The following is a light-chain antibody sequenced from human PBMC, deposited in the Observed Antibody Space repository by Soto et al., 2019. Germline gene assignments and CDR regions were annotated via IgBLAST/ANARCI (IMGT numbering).Light chain of an antibody. J-gene: IGKJ2*01. CDR2: GAS. CDR1: QSVSSYY. V-gene: IGKV3-20*01. CDR3: QQYSTSPPMYA. Sequence: EIVLTQSPGTLSLSPGERATLSCRASQSVSSYYFDCYQQKSGPAPRLIIYGASSRATGIPDRFSGSGSGTDYILTITRLEPEDFAVYYCQQYSTSPPMYAFGQGTRLEIK.